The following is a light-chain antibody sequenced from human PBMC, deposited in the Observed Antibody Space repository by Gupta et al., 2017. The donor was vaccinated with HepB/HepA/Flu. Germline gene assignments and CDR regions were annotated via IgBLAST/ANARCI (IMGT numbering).Light chain of an antibody. V-gene: IGKV1D-12*01. J-gene: IGKJ3*01. CDR2: AAS. CDR3: QQSTSFPRT. Sequence: DIQMTQSPSSVSASVGDRVTITCRASQGISRWLAWYQQKPEKAPKLLIYAASNLQSGVPSRFSGSGSGTDFTLSISGLQPEDVATYYCQQSTSFPRTFGPGTKVDIK. CDR1: QGISRW.